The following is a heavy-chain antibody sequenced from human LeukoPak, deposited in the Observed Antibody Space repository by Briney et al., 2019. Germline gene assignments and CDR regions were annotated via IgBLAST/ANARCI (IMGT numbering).Heavy chain of an antibody. Sequence: PGGSLRLSCAASGFTFSSYGMHWVRQAPGKGLEWVSAISGSGGSTYYADSVKGRFTISRDNSKNTLYLQMNSLRAEDTAVYYCAKVVRPGYSSSRGRYYFDYWGQGTLVTVSS. CDR1: GFTFSSYG. D-gene: IGHD6-13*01. V-gene: IGHV3-23*01. CDR3: AKVVRPGYSSSRGRYYFDY. CDR2: ISGSGGST. J-gene: IGHJ4*02.